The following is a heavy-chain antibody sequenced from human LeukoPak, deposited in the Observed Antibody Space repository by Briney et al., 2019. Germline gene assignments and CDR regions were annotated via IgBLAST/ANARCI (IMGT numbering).Heavy chain of an antibody. Sequence: PGGSLRLSCAASGFTFSSYAMSWVRQAPGKGLEWVSSISGSGGRTYHADSVKGRFTISRDNSKNTLYLQMNSLRAEDTAVYYCARRSGIAVAGAFDYWGQGTLVTVSS. V-gene: IGHV3-23*01. J-gene: IGHJ4*02. CDR1: GFTFSSYA. D-gene: IGHD6-19*01. CDR3: ARRSGIAVAGAFDY. CDR2: ISGSGGRT.